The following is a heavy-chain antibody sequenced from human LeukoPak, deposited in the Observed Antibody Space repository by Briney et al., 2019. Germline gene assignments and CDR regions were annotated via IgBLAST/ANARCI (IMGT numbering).Heavy chain of an antibody. J-gene: IGHJ3*02. CDR3: ARGSRPHYDFWSGPPDAFDI. CDR1: GGTFSSYA. V-gene: IGHV1-69*01. D-gene: IGHD3-3*01. CDR2: IIPIFGTA. Sequence: SVKVPCKASGGTFSSYAISWVRQAPGQGLEWMGGIIPIFGTANYAQKFQGRVTITADESTSTAYMELSSLRSEDTAVYYCARGSRPHYDFWSGPPDAFDIWGQGTMVTVSS.